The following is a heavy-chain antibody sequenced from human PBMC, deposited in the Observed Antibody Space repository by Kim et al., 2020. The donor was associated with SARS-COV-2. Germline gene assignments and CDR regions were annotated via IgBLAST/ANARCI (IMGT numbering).Heavy chain of an antibody. Sequence: GGSLRLSCAASGFTFSSYAMSWVRQAPGKGLEWVSAISGSGGSTYYADSVKGRFTISRDNSKNTLYLQMNSLRAEDTAVYYCAPNFLGYCSGGSCYYFDYWGQGTLVTVSS. CDR3: APNFLGYCSGGSCYYFDY. V-gene: IGHV3-23*01. CDR1: GFTFSSYA. J-gene: IGHJ4*02. CDR2: ISGSGGST. D-gene: IGHD2-15*01.